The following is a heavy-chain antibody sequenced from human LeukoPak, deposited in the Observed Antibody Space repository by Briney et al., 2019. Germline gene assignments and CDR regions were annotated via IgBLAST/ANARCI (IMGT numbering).Heavy chain of an antibody. D-gene: IGHD3-10*01. Sequence: ASVKVSCKASGGTFSSYAISWVRQAPGQGLEWMGGIIPIFGTANYAQKFQGRVTITADESTSTAYMELSSLRSEDTAVYYCARVSMGLSYNYYHGMDVWGQGTTVTASS. V-gene: IGHV1-69*13. CDR2: IIPIFGTA. CDR3: ARVSMGLSYNYYHGMDV. J-gene: IGHJ6*02. CDR1: GGTFSSYA.